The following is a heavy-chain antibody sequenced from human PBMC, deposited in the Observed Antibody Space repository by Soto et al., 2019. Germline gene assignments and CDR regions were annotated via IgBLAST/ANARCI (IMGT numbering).Heavy chain of an antibody. CDR2: FDPEEGET. CDR1: GYTLTELS. V-gene: IGHV1-24*01. J-gene: IGHJ4*02. Sequence: ASVKVSCKVAGYTLTELSMHWVRQAPGKGLEWMGGFDPEEGETIYAQKFQGRVTMTEDTSTDTAYMELSSLRSEDTAVYYCATNAGPRKKTGGFDYWGQGTLVTGSS. D-gene: IGHD7-27*01. CDR3: ATNAGPRKKTGGFDY.